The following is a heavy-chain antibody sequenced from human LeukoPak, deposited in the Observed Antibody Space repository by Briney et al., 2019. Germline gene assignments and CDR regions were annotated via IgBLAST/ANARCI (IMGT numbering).Heavy chain of an antibody. D-gene: IGHD2-21*02. CDR3: ARAKSYCGGDCYNHFRH. CDR1: GFTFSSYA. J-gene: IGHJ1*01. CDR2: ISGSGGST. V-gene: IGHV3-23*01. Sequence: PGGSLRLSCAASGFTFSSYAMSWVRQAPGKGLEWVSAISGSGGSTYYADSVKGRFTISRDNSKNTLYLQMNSLRSEDTAVYYCARAKSYCGGDCYNHFRHWGQGTLVTVSS.